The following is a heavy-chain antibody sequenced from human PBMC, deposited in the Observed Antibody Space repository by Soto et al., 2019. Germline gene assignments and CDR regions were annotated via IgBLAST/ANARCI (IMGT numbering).Heavy chain of an antibody. CDR3: AKDIGPLGYCSGGSCYWTNGMDV. D-gene: IGHD2-15*01. CDR2: ISWNSGSI. Sequence: PGGSLRLSCAASGFTFDDYAMHWVRQAPGKGLEWVSGISWNSGSIGYADSVKGRFTISRDNAKNSLYLQMNSLRAEDTALYYCAKDIGPLGYCSGGSCYWTNGMDVWGQGTTVTVSS. J-gene: IGHJ6*02. CDR1: GFTFDDYA. V-gene: IGHV3-9*01.